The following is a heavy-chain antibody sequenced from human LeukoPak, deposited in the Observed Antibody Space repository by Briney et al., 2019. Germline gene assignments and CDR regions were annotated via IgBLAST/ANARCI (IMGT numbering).Heavy chain of an antibody. CDR1: ENTFTDYY. D-gene: IGHD4-23*01. J-gene: IGHJ3*01. CDR3: ARDMSTRVTPISYAFDV. Sequence: ASVKVSCKASENTFTDYYMHWVRQAPGQGLEWLGIINPNGDRTNYAQTFQGRVTMTRDTSTTTVYMELSSLRSEDTAVYYCARDMSTRVTPISYAFDVWGQGTMVTVSS. CDR2: INPNGDRT. V-gene: IGHV1-46*01.